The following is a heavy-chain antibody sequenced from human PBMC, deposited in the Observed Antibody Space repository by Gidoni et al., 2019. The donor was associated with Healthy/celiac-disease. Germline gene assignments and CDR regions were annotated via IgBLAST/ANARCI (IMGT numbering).Heavy chain of an antibody. Sequence: EVQLVESGGGLVHHGRSLRLSCAASGFTFDDYAMHWVRQAPWKGLGLDSGISWNSGSIGVAGSVKGRFTLSKDNAQNSPYLQMNRLRAEDTALYYFAKDKGPYWGGAFDIWGQGTMVTVSS. CDR2: ISWNSGSI. V-gene: IGHV3-9*01. D-gene: IGHD3-16*01. CDR1: GFTFDDYA. CDR3: AKDKGPYWGGAFDI. J-gene: IGHJ3*02.